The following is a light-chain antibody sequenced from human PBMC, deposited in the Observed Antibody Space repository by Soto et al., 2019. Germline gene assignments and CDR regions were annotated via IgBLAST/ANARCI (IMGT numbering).Light chain of an antibody. V-gene: IGLV2-14*01. Sequence: QSALTQPASASGSPGQSITISCTGTSSDVGGYNYVSWYQQHPGKAPKLMIYEVSTRPSGVSNRFSGSKSGNTASLTISGLHADDDAYYYRRSYTRSSTRVFGGGTKLTVL. CDR1: SSDVGGYNY. CDR3: RSYTRSSTRV. CDR2: EVS. J-gene: IGLJ3*02.